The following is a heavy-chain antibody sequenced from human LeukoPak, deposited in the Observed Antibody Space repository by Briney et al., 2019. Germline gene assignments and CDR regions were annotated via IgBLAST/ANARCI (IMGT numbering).Heavy chain of an antibody. D-gene: IGHD4-17*01. CDR1: GGSFRGYY. Sequence: PSETLSLTCAVYGGSFRGYYWSWIRQPPGKGLEWIGEINHSGSTNYNPSLKSRVTISVDTSKNQFSLKLSSVTAADTAVYYCARGGPTVTTLVYFDYWGQGTLVTVSS. V-gene: IGHV4-34*01. CDR2: INHSGST. J-gene: IGHJ4*02. CDR3: ARGGPTVTTLVYFDY.